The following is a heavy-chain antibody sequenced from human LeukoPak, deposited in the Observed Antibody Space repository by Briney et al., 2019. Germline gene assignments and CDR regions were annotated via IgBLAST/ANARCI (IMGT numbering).Heavy chain of an antibody. CDR3: ARANYDSSGYYYELDY. J-gene: IGHJ4*02. V-gene: IGHV1-2*02. Sequence: GASVKVSCKASGYTFTGYYMRWVRQAPGQGLEWMGWINPNSGGTNYAQKFQGRVTMTRDTSISTAYMELSRLRSDDTAVYYCARANYDSSGYYYELDYWGQGTLVTVSS. D-gene: IGHD3-22*01. CDR1: GYTFTGYY. CDR2: INPNSGGT.